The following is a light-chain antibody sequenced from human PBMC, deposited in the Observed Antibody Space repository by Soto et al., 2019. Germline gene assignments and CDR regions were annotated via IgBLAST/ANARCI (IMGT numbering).Light chain of an antibody. CDR2: EVS. V-gene: IGLV2-8*01. J-gene: IGLJ1*01. CDR1: SSDVGGYNY. Sequence: SVLTQPPSASGSPGQSVTISCTGTSSDVGGYNYVSWYQQHPGKAPKLMIYEVSKRPSGVPDRFSGSKSGNTASLTVSGLQAEDEADYYCSSYAGTLYVFGTGTKVT. CDR3: SSYAGTLYV.